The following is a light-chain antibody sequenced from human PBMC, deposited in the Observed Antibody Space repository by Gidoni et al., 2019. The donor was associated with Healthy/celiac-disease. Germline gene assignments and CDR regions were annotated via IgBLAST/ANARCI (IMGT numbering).Light chain of an antibody. CDR1: QSVLYCSNNKNY. J-gene: IGKJ3*01. CDR3: QQYYSTPFT. V-gene: IGKV4-1*01. Sequence: LVMPQSPDSLAVSLGERATINCKSSQSVLYCSNNKNYLAWYQQKPGQPPKLLIYWASTRESGVPDRFSGSGSGTDFTLTISSLQAEDVAVYYCQQYYSTPFTFGPGTKVDIK. CDR2: WAS.